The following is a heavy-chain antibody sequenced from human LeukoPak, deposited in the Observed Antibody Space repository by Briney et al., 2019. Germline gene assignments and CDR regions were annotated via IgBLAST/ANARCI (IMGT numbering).Heavy chain of an antibody. V-gene: IGHV4-4*07. CDR1: GGSISSYY. Sequence: SETLSLTCTVSGGSISSYYWSWIRQPAGKGLEWIGRIYTSGSTNYNPSLKSRVTMSVDTSKNQFSLKLSSVTAADTAVYYCARGYDFWRPLGGGMDVWGQGTTVTVSS. J-gene: IGHJ6*02. CDR2: IYTSGST. CDR3: ARGYDFWRPLGGGMDV. D-gene: IGHD3-3*01.